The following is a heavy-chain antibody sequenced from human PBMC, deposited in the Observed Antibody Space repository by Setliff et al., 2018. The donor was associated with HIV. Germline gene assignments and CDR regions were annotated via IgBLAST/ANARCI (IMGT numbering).Heavy chain of an antibody. CDR2: IYYTGST. D-gene: IGHD6-13*01. Sequence: SETLSLTCTVSGDSISSSYYYWGWIRQPPGKGLEWIGNIYYTGSTYYTPSLNSRVTISVDTSKNQFSLKLSSVTAADTAVYYCARGVAAAGLWGQGTLVTVSS. V-gene: IGHV4-39*07. CDR3: ARGVAAAGL. CDR1: GDSISSSYYY. J-gene: IGHJ4*02.